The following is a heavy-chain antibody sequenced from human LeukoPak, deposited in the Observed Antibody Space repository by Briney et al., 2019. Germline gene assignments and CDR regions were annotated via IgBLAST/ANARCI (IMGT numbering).Heavy chain of an antibody. J-gene: IGHJ1*01. CDR2: IYYSGST. CDR3: ARHRYSSSRYFQH. V-gene: IGHV4-31*03. CDR1: GGSISSGGYY. D-gene: IGHD6-13*01. Sequence: SETLSLTCTVSGGSISSGGYYWSWIRQHPGKGLEWIGYIYYSGSTYFNPSLKSRVTISVDTSKNQFSLKLSSVTAADTAVYYCARHRYSSSRYFQHWGQGTLVTVSS.